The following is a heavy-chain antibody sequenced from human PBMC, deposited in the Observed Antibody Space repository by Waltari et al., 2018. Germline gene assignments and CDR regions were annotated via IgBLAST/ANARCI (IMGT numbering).Heavy chain of an antibody. V-gene: IGHV3-7*01. D-gene: IGHD2-2*01. J-gene: IGHJ4*02. CDR2: INYDGRQK. Sequence: EVQLVESGGGLVQPGGSLRPHCGAVGLTFSRYWMSWVRQTPGKGLKWVANINYDGRQKYYVDSVKGRFTISRDNAKNSVFLQMNSLRVEDTAVYYCAKSRGFEYWGQGALITVSS. CDR3: AKSRGFEY. CDR1: GLTFSRYW.